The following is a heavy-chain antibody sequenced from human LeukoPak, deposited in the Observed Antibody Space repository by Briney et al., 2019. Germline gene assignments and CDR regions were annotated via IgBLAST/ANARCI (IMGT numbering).Heavy chain of an antibody. J-gene: IGHJ4*02. CDR1: GYTFTDYY. V-gene: IGHV1-2*02. D-gene: IGHD1-26*01. CDR2: INPKTGST. Sequence: ASVKVSCKASGYTFTDYYIHWVRQAPGQGLEWMGWINPKTGSTNYPQKFQGRVTMTRDTSITTGYMELSRLRSDDTAVYYCARVRGGNNYHFDYWGQGTLVTVSS. CDR3: ARVRGGNNYHFDY.